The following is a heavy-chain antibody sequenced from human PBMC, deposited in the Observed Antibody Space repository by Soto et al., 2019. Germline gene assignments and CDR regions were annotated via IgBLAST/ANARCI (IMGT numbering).Heavy chain of an antibody. D-gene: IGHD5-18*01. V-gene: IGHV3-30*03. CDR1: GFAFSSYG. Sequence: QAQLVESGGGVVQPGRSLRLSCAASGFAFSSYGMHWVRQAPGTGLEWVAVISYDGSLQHYADSVKGRFTISRDNSKXXXXXXXXXXXXEXXXXXXXVXDRGYGHASVPYSWGQGTLVSVSS. J-gene: IGHJ4*02. CDR3: VXDRGYGHASVPYS. CDR2: ISYDGSLQ.